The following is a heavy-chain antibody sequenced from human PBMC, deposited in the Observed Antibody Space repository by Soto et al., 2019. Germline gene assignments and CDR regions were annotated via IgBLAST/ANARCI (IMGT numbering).Heavy chain of an antibody. J-gene: IGHJ3*02. CDR1: GYSFSSYD. V-gene: IGHV1-8*01. CDR2: VNPNSGNT. Sequence: ASVKVSCKASGYSFSSYDIHWVRQAPGQGLEWMGWVNPNSGNTGYAQKFQGRVTLTRNTSITTDYMELSRLRSEDTAVYYCARADGSSRDAFDIWGQGTMVTVSS. CDR3: ARADGSSRDAFDI. D-gene: IGHD3-10*01.